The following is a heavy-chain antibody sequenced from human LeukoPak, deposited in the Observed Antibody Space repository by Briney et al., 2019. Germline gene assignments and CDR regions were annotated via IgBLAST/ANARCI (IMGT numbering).Heavy chain of an antibody. CDR2: ISSSTSTI. V-gene: IGHV3-48*01. Sequence: GGSLRLSCAASGFTFSSYSMNWVRQAPGKGLEWVSYISSSTSTIYYADSVRGRFTISRDNAKNSLYLQMNTLRAEDTALYYCARDSRERGYSYGFDAFDIWGQGTMVTVSS. J-gene: IGHJ3*02. CDR1: GFTFSSYS. D-gene: IGHD5-18*01. CDR3: ARDSRERGYSYGFDAFDI.